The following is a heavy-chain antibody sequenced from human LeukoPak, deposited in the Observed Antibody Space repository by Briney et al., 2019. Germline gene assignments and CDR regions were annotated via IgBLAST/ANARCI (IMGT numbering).Heavy chain of an antibody. CDR3: ARDLGRVGTPD. CDR1: GFTFSSYW. J-gene: IGHJ4*02. D-gene: IGHD4-23*01. V-gene: IGHV3-74*01. Sequence: PGGSLRLSCAASGFTFSSYWMHWVRQAPGKGLVWVSRINSDGTSTNYADSVKGRFTISRDNAKNTLYLQMNSLRAEDTAIYYCARDLGRVGTPDWGQGTLVTVSS. CDR2: INSDGTST.